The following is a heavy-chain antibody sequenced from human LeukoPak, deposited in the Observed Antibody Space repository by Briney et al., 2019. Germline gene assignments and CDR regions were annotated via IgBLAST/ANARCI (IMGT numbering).Heavy chain of an antibody. CDR1: GYSISSGYY. CDR2: IYYSGST. Sequence: SETLSLTCTVSGYSISSGYYWGWIRQPPGKGLEWIGYIYYSGSTYYNPSLKSRVTISVDTSKNQFSLKLSSVTAADTAVYYCARGSEYSSSNWFDPWGQGTLVTVSS. D-gene: IGHD6-6*01. J-gene: IGHJ5*02. CDR3: ARGSEYSSSNWFDP. V-gene: IGHV4-38-2*02.